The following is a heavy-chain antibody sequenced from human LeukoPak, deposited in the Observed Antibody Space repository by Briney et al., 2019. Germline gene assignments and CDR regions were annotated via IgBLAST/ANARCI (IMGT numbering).Heavy chain of an antibody. CDR1: GYTFTSYD. V-gene: IGHV1-8*03. D-gene: IGHD3-22*01. Sequence: GASVKVSCKASGYTFTSYDINWVRQATGQGLEWMGWMNPNSGNTGYAQKLQGRVTITRNTSISTAYMELSSLRSEDTAVYYCARATPWNCYASSPYYFDYWGQGTLVTVSS. CDR3: ARATPWNCYASSPYYFDY. CDR2: MNPNSGNT. J-gene: IGHJ4*02.